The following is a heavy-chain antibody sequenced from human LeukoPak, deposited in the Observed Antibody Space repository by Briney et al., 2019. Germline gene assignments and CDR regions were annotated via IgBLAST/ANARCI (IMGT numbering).Heavy chain of an antibody. J-gene: IGHJ4*02. CDR3: AKFYYDFWTGYGYYFDY. D-gene: IGHD3-3*01. V-gene: IGHV3-23*01. CDR2: ISGSGGSI. CDR1: GFTFSSYA. Sequence: GGSLSLSCAASGFTFSSYAMSWVRQAPGKGLEWVSAISGSGGSIYYADSVKGRFTISRDNSKNTVYLQMSSLRIEDTAVYYCAKFYYDFWTGYGYYFDYWGQGILVTVSS.